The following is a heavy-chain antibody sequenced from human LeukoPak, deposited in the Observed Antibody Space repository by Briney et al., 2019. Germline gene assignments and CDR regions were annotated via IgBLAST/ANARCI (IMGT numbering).Heavy chain of an antibody. V-gene: IGHV3-9*01. CDR1: GLTFDDYA. Sequence: GGSLRLSCAASGLTFDDYAMHWVRQAPGKGLEWVSGISWNSDSIVYADSVKGRFTISRDNAKNSLYLQMNSLRAEDTGSYYCAKLGCSSTTCYANSWGQGTLVTVSS. CDR3: AKLGCSSTTCYANS. D-gene: IGHD2-2*01. J-gene: IGHJ4*02. CDR2: ISWNSDSI.